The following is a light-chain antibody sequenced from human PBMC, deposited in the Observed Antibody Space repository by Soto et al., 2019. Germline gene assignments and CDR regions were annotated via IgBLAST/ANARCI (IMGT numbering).Light chain of an antibody. CDR2: GAS. CDR3: QQRSNWPPYT. Sequence: EIVLTQSPGTLSLSPGEGATLSCRASQSVNNNYLAWYQQRPGQAPRLLIYGASSRSNGVPDRFFGSGSGTDFTLTISRLEPEDFAVYYCQQRSNWPPYTFGQGIKLEIK. CDR1: QSVNNNY. V-gene: IGKV3D-20*02. J-gene: IGKJ2*01.